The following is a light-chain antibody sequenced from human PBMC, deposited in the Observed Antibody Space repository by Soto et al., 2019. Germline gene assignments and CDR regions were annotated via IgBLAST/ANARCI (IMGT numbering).Light chain of an antibody. Sequence: DIQMTQSPSSLSASVGDRVTITCRASQRISSYLNWYQKRPGKAPKLLIYAASSLQSGVPSRFSGSGSGTDFTLTISSLQPEDCATYYCQQSDSSPRTFGQGTKVEIK. V-gene: IGKV1-39*01. CDR1: QRISSY. CDR3: QQSDSSPRT. CDR2: AAS. J-gene: IGKJ1*01.